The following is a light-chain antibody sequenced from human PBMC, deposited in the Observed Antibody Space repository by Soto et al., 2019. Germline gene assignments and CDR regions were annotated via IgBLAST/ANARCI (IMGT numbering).Light chain of an antibody. V-gene: IGLV2-14*01. J-gene: IGLJ1*01. CDR2: EVT. CDR3: SSYTNINTRACV. CDR1: SSDVGSYDY. Sequence: QSALIQPPSVSGSPGQSVTISCTGTSSDVGSYDYVSWYQQHPGKAPKLIIYEVTDRPSGVSNRFSGSKSGNTASLTISGLQAEDEAEYYCSSYTNINTRACVFGTGTKVTVL.